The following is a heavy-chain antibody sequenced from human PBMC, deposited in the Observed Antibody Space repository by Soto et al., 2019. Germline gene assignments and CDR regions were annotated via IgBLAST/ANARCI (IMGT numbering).Heavy chain of an antibody. CDR3: ARYLEDYYGMDV. J-gene: IGHJ6*02. CDR2: INPNSGGT. CDR1: GYTFTGYY. V-gene: IGHV1-2*04. Sequence: ASVKVSCKASGYTFTGYYMQWVRQAPGQGLEWMGWINPNSGGTNYAQKFQGWVTMTRDTSISTAYMELSRLRSDDTAVYYCARYLEDYYGMDVWGQGTTDTVSS.